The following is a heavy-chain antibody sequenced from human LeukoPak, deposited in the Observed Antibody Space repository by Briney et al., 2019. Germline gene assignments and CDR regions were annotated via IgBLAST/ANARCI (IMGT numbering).Heavy chain of an antibody. J-gene: IGHJ4*02. Sequence: GGSLRLSCAASGFTFSNYALHWVRQAPGKGLEWVAVISYDGSNKLYADSVRGRFTISRDNSKNTLFLQMNSLRPEDTAVYYCARGPDYDILADYFDYWGQGILVTVSS. CDR3: ARGPDYDILADYFDY. CDR2: ISYDGSNK. V-gene: IGHV3-30*04. D-gene: IGHD3-9*01. CDR1: GFTFSNYA.